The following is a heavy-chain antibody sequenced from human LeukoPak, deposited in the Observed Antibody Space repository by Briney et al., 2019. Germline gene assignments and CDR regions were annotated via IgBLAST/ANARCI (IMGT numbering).Heavy chain of an antibody. D-gene: IGHD3-16*01. CDR3: ARVGGT. CDR2: IKQDGSEK. CDR1: GFTFGSYW. Sequence: GGSLRLSCAASGFTFGSYWMSWVRQAPGKGLEWVANIKQDGSEKYYVDSVKGRFTISRDNAKNSLYLQMNSLRAEDTAVYYCARVGGTWGQGTLVTVSS. J-gene: IGHJ5*02. V-gene: IGHV3-7*01.